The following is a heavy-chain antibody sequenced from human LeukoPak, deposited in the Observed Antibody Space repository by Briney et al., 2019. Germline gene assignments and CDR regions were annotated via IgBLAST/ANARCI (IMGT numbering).Heavy chain of an antibody. V-gene: IGHV3-7*01. CDR3: ARAANYYYYMDV. J-gene: IGHJ6*03. CDR1: GFTFSSYW. CDR2: IKQDGSEK. D-gene: IGHD2-15*01. Sequence: SRGSLRLSCAASGFTFSSYWMSWVRQAPGKVLEWVANIKQDGSEKYYVDSVKGRFTISRDNAKNSLYLQMNSLRAEDTAVYYCARAANYYYYMDVWGKGTTVTVSS.